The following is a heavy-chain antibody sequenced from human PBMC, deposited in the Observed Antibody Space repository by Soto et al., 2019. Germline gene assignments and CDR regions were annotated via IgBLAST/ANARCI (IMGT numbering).Heavy chain of an antibody. CDR2: ISYDGSNK. CDR3: ARDLSPLPGES. Sequence: QPGGSLRLSCAASGFTFSSYAMHWVRQAPGKGLEWVAVISYDGSNKYYADSVKGRFTISRDNSKNTLYLQMNSLRAEDTAVYYCARDLSPLPGESWGQGTLVTVSS. CDR1: GFTFSSYA. V-gene: IGHV3-30-3*01. J-gene: IGHJ5*02.